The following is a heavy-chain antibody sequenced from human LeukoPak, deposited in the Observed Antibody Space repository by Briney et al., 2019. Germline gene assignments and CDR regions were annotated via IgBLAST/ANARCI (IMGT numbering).Heavy chain of an antibody. Sequence: GGSLRLSCTAPGFTFGDYAMSWVRQAPGKGLEWVGFIRSKAYGGTTEYAASVKGRFTISRDDSKSIAYLQMNSLKTEDTAVYYCTRVITGTTTWFDPWGQGTLVTVSS. CDR3: TRVITGTTTWFDP. V-gene: IGHV3-49*04. CDR1: GFTFGDYA. D-gene: IGHD1-7*01. J-gene: IGHJ5*02. CDR2: IRSKAYGGTT.